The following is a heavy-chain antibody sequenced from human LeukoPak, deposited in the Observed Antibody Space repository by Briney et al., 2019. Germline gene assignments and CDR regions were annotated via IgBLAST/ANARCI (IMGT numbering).Heavy chain of an antibody. CDR3: VRDRYYGMDV. Sequence: GGSLRLSCAASGFTFSSYWMSWVRQAPGKGLEWVANINHDGSDKYYVDSVKGRFTISRDNAKNSLYLQMNSLRAEDTAVYYCVRDRYYGMDVWGQGTTVTVSS. J-gene: IGHJ6*02. CDR2: INHDGSDK. V-gene: IGHV3-7*01. CDR1: GFTFSSYW.